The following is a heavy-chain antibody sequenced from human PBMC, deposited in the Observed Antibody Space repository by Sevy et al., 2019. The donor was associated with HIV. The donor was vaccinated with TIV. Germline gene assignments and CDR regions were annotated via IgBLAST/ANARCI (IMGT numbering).Heavy chain of an antibody. CDR3: AREGCTKPHDY. D-gene: IGHD2-8*01. J-gene: IGHJ4*02. V-gene: IGHV3-23*01. CDR1: GLTFSKYS. CDR2: LSFGCGEI. Sequence: GGSLSLSCAASGLTFSKYSMSWVRQPQGKGLEWVSTLSFGCGEINYADSVKGRFTISRDNSKSSVYLQMNNLRPEDTAVYYCAREGCTKPHDYWGQGTLVTVSS.